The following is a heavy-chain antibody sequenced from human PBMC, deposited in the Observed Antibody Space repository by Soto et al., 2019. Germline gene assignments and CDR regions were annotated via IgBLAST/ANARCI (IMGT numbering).Heavy chain of an antibody. CDR2: IKQDGSEK. Sequence: GSLRLSCAASGFTFSRYWMSWVRQAPGKGLEWVANIKQDGSEKDYVDSVKGRFTISRDNAKNSLYLQMNSLRAEDTAVYYCARDYSSSYPLYYYYYGMDVWGQGTTVTVSS. V-gene: IGHV3-7*05. CDR1: GFTFSRYW. CDR3: ARDYSSSYPLYYYYYGMDV. D-gene: IGHD6-6*01. J-gene: IGHJ6*02.